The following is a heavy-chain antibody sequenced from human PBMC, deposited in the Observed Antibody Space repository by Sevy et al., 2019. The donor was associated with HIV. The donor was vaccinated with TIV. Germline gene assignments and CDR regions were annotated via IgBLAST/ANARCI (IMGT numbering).Heavy chain of an antibody. D-gene: IGHD3-3*01. Sequence: SETLSLTCAVYGGSFSGYYWSWIRQPPGKGLEWIGEINHSGSTNYNPCLKSRVTISVDTSKNQFYLKLSSLTAADTAVYYCARVKRDDFWSGYPPYYYYGMDVWGQGTTVTVSS. CDR3: ARVKRDDFWSGYPPYYYYGMDV. J-gene: IGHJ6*02. CDR2: INHSGST. CDR1: GGSFSGYY. V-gene: IGHV4-34*01.